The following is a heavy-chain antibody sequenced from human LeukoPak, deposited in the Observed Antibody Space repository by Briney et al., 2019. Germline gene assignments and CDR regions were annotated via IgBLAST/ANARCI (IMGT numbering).Heavy chain of an antibody. J-gene: IGHJ4*02. CDR1: GFTSSDYN. V-gene: IGHV3-30-3*01. CDR2: MSYDGSSQ. CDR3: ARVVGAPLYYFDS. Sequence: GGSLRLSCAASGFTSSDYNMHWVRQAPGKGLEWVAVMSYDGSSQHYADSVKGRFTISRDNSKNTLFLQLNSLRAEDTALYYCARVVGAPLYYFDSWGQGTLVTVSS. D-gene: IGHD1-26*01.